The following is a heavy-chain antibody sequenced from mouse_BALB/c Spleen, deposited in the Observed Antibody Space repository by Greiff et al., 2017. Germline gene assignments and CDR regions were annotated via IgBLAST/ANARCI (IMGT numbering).Heavy chain of an antibody. CDR2: IYPYNGGT. J-gene: IGHJ4*01. CDR3: ASEDYRYDGAMDY. D-gene: IGHD2-14*01. V-gene: IGHV1S29*02. Sequence: VQLQQSGPELVKPGASVKISCKASGYTFTDYNMHWVKQSHGKSLEWIGYIYPYNGGTGYNQKFKSKATLTVDNSSSTAYMELRSLTSEDSAVYYCASEDYRYDGAMDYWGQGTSVTVSS. CDR1: GYTFTDYN.